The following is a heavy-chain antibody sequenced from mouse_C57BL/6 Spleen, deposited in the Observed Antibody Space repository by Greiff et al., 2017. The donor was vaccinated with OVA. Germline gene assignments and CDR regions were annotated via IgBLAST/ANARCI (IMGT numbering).Heavy chain of an antibody. CDR1: GFNIKDYY. V-gene: IGHV14-2*01. J-gene: IGHJ1*03. D-gene: IGHD1-1*01. CDR2: IDPEDGET. Sequence: EVKLQESGAELVKPGASVKLSCTASGFNIKDYYMHWVKQRTEQGLEWIGRIDPEDGETKYAPKFQGKATITADTSSNTAYLQLSSLTSEDTAVYYCARVITTVVAHWYFDVWGTGTTVTVSS. CDR3: ARVITTVVAHWYFDV.